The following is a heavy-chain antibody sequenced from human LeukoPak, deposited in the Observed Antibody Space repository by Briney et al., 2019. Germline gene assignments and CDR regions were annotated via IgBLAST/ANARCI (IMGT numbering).Heavy chain of an antibody. J-gene: IGHJ4*02. CDR1: GFTFTSYG. CDR3: ARGGMMGATGVGY. Sequence: ASVKVSCKASGFTFTSYGITWVRQAPGQGLEWMGWISAYDGNTNYAQKLQGRVTMTTATSTSAAYMEVRSLRSDDTAVYYCARGGMMGATGVGYWGQGTLVSVFS. D-gene: IGHD1-26*01. V-gene: IGHV1-18*01. CDR2: ISAYDGNT.